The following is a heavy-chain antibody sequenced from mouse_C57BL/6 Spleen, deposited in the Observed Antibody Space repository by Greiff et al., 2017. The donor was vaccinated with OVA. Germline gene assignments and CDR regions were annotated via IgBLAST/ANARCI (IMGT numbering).Heavy chain of an antibody. Sequence: EVQLQESGGGLVQPGGSLKLSCAASGFTFSDYGMAWVRQAPRKGPEWVAFISNLAYSIYYADTVTGRFTISRENAKNTLYLEMSSLRSEDTAMYYCATSPLYDGYLMDYWGQGTSVTVSS. CDR1: GFTFSDYG. CDR2: ISNLAYSI. D-gene: IGHD2-3*01. V-gene: IGHV5-15*01. J-gene: IGHJ4*01. CDR3: ATSPLYDGYLMDY.